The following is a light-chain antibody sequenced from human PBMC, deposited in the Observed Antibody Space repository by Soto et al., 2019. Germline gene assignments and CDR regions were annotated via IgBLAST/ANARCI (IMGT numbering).Light chain of an antibody. CDR1: QTISSW. CDR3: QHYNSYSEA. J-gene: IGKJ1*01. V-gene: IGKV1-5*03. Sequence: DIQMTQSPSTLSGSVGDRVTITCRASQTISSWLAWYQQKPGKSPKLLIYKASTLKSGVPSRFRGSGSGTEFTLTISSLQPYDFATYYCQHYNSYSEAFGQGTKVELK. CDR2: KAS.